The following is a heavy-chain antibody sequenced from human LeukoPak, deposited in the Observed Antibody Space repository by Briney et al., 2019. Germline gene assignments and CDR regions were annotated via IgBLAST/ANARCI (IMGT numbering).Heavy chain of an antibody. CDR3: ARQVKYYDSSGYYYDAFDI. V-gene: IGHV4-38-2*02. J-gene: IGHJ3*02. Sequence: SETLSLTCTVSGYSISSGYYWGWIRQPPGKGLEWIGSIYHSGSTYYNPSLKSRVTISVDTSKNQFSLKLSSVTAADTAVYYCARQVKYYDSSGYYYDAFDIWGQGTMVTVSS. CDR2: IYHSGST. D-gene: IGHD3-22*01. CDR1: GYSISSGYY.